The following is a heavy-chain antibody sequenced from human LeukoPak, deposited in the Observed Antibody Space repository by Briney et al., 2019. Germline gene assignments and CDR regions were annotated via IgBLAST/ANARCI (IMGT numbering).Heavy chain of an antibody. CDR1: GFTFSSYT. CDR2: ISGSGDST. D-gene: IGHD2-15*01. Sequence: GGSLRLSCAASGFTFSSYTMTWVRQAPGKGLEWVSGISGSGDSTYYADSVKGRFTISRDNSKNTLYLQMNSLRAEDTAIYYCAKNGDRGAYCSGGSCYPYYYYYMDVWGKGTTVTISS. J-gene: IGHJ6*03. V-gene: IGHV3-23*01. CDR3: AKNGDRGAYCSGGSCYPYYYYYMDV.